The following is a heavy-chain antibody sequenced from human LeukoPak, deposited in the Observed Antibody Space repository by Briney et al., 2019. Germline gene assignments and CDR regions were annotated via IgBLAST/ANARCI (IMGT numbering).Heavy chain of an antibody. Sequence: SETLSLTCTVSGFSISSGHYWCWVRQPPGAGLEWIGSVYQSGTTYYNPSLKSRVTTSVDMSKNQFSLRLRPVTAADTAVYYCARADDCGGDCYSFFGSYWGQGTLVTVSS. CDR3: ARADDCGGDCYSFFGSY. CDR2: VYQSGTT. V-gene: IGHV4-38-2*02. CDR1: GFSISSGHY. D-gene: IGHD2-21*02. J-gene: IGHJ4*02.